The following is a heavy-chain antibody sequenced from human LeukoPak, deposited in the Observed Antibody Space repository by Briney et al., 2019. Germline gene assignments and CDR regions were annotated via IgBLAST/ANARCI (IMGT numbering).Heavy chain of an antibody. J-gene: IGHJ6*03. CDR2: MNPNSGNT. Sequence: ASVKVSCNASGYTFTSYDINCVRQATGQGLEWMGWMNPNSGNTGYAQKFQGRVTITRNTSISTAYMELSSLRSEDTAVYYCARGPHRAPYYYYYIYVWGKGTTVTVSS. CDR3: ARGPHRAPYYYYYIYV. CDR1: GYTFTSYD. V-gene: IGHV1-8*03.